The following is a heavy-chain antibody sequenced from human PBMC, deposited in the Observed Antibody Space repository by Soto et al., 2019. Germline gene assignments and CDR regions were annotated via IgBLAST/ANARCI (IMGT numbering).Heavy chain of an antibody. CDR1: GVTFSSYA. D-gene: IGHD5-12*01. J-gene: IGHJ4*02. CDR2: IIPIFGTA. CDR3: PRAGNGYSGYESEFCD. Sequence: SEKLACTASGVTFSSYAISWVRQAPGQGLEWMGGIIPIFGTANYAQKFQGRVTITADESTSTAYMELSSLRSEDTAVYYCPRAGNGYSGYESEFCDRGQG. V-gene: IGHV1-69*13.